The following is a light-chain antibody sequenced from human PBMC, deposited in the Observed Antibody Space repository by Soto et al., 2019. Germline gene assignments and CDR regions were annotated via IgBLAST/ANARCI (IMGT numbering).Light chain of an antibody. CDR3: ATWDDNVYV. V-gene: IGLV1-44*01. Sequence: QSVLTQPPSASGTPGQTVTISCSISSPNVGTNPVAWYQQLPGTAPKLLIYTNSQRPLGVPVRFSGSKSGTSASLAISGIHSPDERDYYCATWDDNVYVFGTGTKV. CDR1: SPNVGTNP. J-gene: IGLJ1*01. CDR2: TNS.